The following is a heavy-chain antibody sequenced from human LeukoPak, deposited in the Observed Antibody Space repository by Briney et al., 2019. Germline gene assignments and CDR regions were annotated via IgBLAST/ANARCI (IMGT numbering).Heavy chain of an antibody. D-gene: IGHD2-2*01. Sequence: SETLSLTCAVSSYSISSGYYWGRIRQPPGKGLEWIGSIYHSGSTYYNPSLKSRVTISVDTSKNQFSLKLSSVTAADTAVYYCARHDQLLSHSYFDYWGQGTLVTVSS. J-gene: IGHJ4*02. V-gene: IGHV4-38-2*01. CDR1: SYSISSGYY. CDR3: ARHDQLLSHSYFDY. CDR2: IYHSGST.